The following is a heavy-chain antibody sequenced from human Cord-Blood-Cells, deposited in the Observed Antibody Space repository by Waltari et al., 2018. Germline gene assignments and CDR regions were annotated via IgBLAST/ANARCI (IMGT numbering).Heavy chain of an antibody. V-gene: IGHV1-8*01. CDR1: GYTFTSYA. Sequence: QVHLVQSGAEVKKPGASVQVSCKASGYTFTSYAINWVRKATGQGLEWMGWMNPNSCNTGDAQKFQGRVTMTRNTSISTAYMELSSLRSEDTAVYYCARGSGYDFAFDIWGQGTMVTVSS. CDR2: MNPNSCNT. D-gene: IGHD5-12*01. J-gene: IGHJ3*02. CDR3: ARGSGYDFAFDI.